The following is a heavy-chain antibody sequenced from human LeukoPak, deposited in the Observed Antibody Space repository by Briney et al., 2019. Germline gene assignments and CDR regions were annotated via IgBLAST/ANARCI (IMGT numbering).Heavy chain of an antibody. CDR1: GYSFTSYW. Sequence: GESLKISCKGSGYSFTSYWIGWVRQMPGKGVEWMGIIYPGDSDTRYSPSFQGQVTISADKSISTAYLQWSSLKASDTAMYYCARGDCSSTSCYDRPDAFDIWGQGTMVTVSS. J-gene: IGHJ3*02. D-gene: IGHD2-2*01. V-gene: IGHV5-51*01. CDR2: IYPGDSDT. CDR3: ARGDCSSTSCYDRPDAFDI.